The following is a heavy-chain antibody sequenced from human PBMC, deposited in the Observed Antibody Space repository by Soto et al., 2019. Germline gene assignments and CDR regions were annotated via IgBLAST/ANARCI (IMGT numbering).Heavy chain of an antibody. V-gene: IGHV3-30*03. J-gene: IGHJ4*02. CDR3: ASCPMTDRPLDY. CDR1: GFTFSGYG. Sequence: GGSLILSCSASGFTFSGYGMHWVRQAPGKGLEWVAVISYDGSNKYYADSVKGRFTISRDNSKNTLYLQMNSLRAEDTAVYYCASCPMTDRPLDYWGQGTLVTVSS. D-gene: IGHD3-22*01. CDR2: ISYDGSNK.